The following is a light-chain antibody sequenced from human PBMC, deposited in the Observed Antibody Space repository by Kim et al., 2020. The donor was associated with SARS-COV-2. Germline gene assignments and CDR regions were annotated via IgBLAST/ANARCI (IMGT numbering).Light chain of an antibody. CDR3: QQYKNWWT. Sequence: SVDLGRKASLSGRASQSVSIDLAGYEQKPGQAPRLLIYVASTRATGIPARFSGSGSGTEFTFTIRSLQSEDFAVYYCQQYKNWWTFGQGTKVDIK. CDR2: VAS. CDR1: QSVSID. V-gene: IGKV3-15*01. J-gene: IGKJ1*01.